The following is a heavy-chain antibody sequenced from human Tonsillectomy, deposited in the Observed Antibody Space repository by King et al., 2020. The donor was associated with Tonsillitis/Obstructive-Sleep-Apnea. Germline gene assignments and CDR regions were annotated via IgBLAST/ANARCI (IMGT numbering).Heavy chain of an antibody. V-gene: IGHV3-15*01. Sequence: VQLVESGGGLVKPGGSLRLSCAASGFTSSNAWMSWVRQAPGKGLEWLGRIKSKTNGGTTDYAAPVKGRFTISRDDSKNTLYLQMNSLKTEDTAVYYCTRDGGYCSSTSCYYYYMDVWGKGTTVTVSS. CDR1: GFTSSNAW. CDR3: TRDGGYCSSTSCYYYYMDV. D-gene: IGHD2-2*01. CDR2: IKSKTNGGTT. J-gene: IGHJ6*03.